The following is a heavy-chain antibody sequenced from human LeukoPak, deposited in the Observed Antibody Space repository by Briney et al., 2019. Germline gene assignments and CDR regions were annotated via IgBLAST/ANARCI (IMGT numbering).Heavy chain of an antibody. D-gene: IGHD1/OR15-1a*01. CDR2: ISGSGNGGSI. CDR1: EFIFSIYT. V-gene: IGHV3-64D*06. CDR3: VKDFGRVRGTPDS. J-gene: IGHJ4*02. Sequence: GGSLRLSCSASEFIFSIYTMYWVRQAPGKGPEYVSTISGSGNGGSIYYADSVKGRFTISRDDSKSIVYLQMNGLRSEDTAVYYCVKDFGRVRGTPDSWGQGTQVTVSS.